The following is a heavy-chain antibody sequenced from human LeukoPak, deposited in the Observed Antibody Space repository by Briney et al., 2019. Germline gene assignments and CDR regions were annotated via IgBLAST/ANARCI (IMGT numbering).Heavy chain of an antibody. CDR1: GYTFTSYD. D-gene: IGHD3-10*01. CDR3: ARGGGWFGELLEYYYYMDV. CDR2: MNPNSGNT. J-gene: IGHJ6*03. V-gene: IGHV1-8*01. Sequence: ASVTVSFKASGYTFTSYDINWVRQATGQGLEWMGWMNPNSGNTGYAQKFQGRVTMTRNTSISTAYMELSSLRSEDTAVYYCARGGGWFGELLEYYYYMDVWGKGTTVTISS.